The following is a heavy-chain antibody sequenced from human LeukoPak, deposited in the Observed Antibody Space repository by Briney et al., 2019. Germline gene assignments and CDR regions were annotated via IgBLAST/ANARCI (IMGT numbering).Heavy chain of an antibody. CDR1: GGSVSSGSYY. CDR2: IYYSGST. D-gene: IGHD5-18*01. CDR3: ARVLDTAMGIGSVYFDY. V-gene: IGHV4-61*01. J-gene: IGHJ4*02. Sequence: SETLSLPCTVSGGSVSSGSYYWSWIRQPPGRGLEWIGYIYYSGSTNYNPSLKSRVTISVDTSKNQFSLKLSSVTAADTAVYYCARVLDTAMGIGSVYFDYWGQGTLVTVSS.